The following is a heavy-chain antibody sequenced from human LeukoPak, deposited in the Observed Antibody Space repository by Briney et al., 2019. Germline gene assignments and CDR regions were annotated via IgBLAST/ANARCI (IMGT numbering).Heavy chain of an antibody. CDR1: GASISSYH. CDR3: ARAAYCSGASCYFDY. CDR2: IYASGST. Sequence: SETLSLTCTVSGASISSYHWSWIRQPAGKGLELMGRIYASGSTTYNPSLKSRVTMSVDTSKNQFSVRLTSVAAADTAVYYCARAAYCSGASCYFDYWGQGTLVTVSS. J-gene: IGHJ4*02. D-gene: IGHD2-15*01. V-gene: IGHV4-4*07.